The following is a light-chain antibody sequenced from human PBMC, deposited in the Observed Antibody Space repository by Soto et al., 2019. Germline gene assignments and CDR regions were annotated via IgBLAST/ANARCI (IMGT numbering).Light chain of an antibody. Sequence: ETLMTQSPATLSVSPGERATLSCRASQSVNNNLAWYQQKLGQAPRVLIYGASTRSTGIPARFTGSGSGTEFILTNTSLQSEDSAVYDCQEYNTWPWTFGQGTKVEFK. V-gene: IGKV3-15*01. J-gene: IGKJ1*01. CDR1: QSVNNN. CDR2: GAS. CDR3: QEYNTWPWT.